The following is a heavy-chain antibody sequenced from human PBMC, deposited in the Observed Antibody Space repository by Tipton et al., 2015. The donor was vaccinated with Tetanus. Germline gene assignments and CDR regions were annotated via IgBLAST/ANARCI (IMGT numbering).Heavy chain of an antibody. CDR3: GRDLFDCDYTRFGY. CDR2: IIPIFGTA. J-gene: IGHJ4*02. D-gene: IGHD4-11*01. Sequence: QLVQSGAEVKKPGSSVKVSCKASGGTFSSYAISWVRQAPGQGLEWMGGIIPIFGTANYAQKFQGRVTITAAKSTSTAYMELSSLRSEDAAVYYCGRDLFDCDYTRFGYWGQGTLVTVSS. CDR1: GGTFSSYA. V-gene: IGHV1-69*06.